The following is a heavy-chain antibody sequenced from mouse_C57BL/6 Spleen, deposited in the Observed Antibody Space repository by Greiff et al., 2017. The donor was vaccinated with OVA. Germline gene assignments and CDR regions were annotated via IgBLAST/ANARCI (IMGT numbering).Heavy chain of an antibody. CDR3: ARRGERDWYFDV. Sequence: QVQLKESGAELARPGASVKLSCKASGYTFTSYGISWVKQRTGQGLEWIGEIYPRSGNTYYNEKFKGKATLTADKSSSTAYMELRSLTSEDSAVYFCARRGERDWYFDVWGTGTTVTVSS. CDR2: IYPRSGNT. V-gene: IGHV1-81*01. CDR1: GYTFTSYG. J-gene: IGHJ1*03.